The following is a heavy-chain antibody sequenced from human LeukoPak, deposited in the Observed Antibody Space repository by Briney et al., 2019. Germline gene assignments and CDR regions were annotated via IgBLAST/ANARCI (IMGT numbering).Heavy chain of an antibody. D-gene: IGHD3-10*01. J-gene: IGHJ4*02. Sequence: PSETLSLTCTVSGAAIGSYYWTWIWQSPGKGLEWIGYNFNRATTKYNPSLKSRVTISIDASKRQFSLSLNTVTGADTAVYYCVRDPYYGSGNFDYWGQGILVAVSS. CDR1: GAAIGSYY. CDR2: NFNRATT. V-gene: IGHV4-59*01. CDR3: VRDPYYGSGNFDY.